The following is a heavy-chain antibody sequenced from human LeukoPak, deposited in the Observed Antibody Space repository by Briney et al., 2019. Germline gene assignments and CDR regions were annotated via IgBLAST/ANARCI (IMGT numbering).Heavy chain of an antibody. D-gene: IGHD1/OR15-1a*01. V-gene: IGHV3-23*01. CDR2: IRSSGDST. CDR1: GFIFSNYA. J-gene: IGHJ4*02. CDR3: AKGNWNKLEVFDY. Sequence: GGSLRLSCAASGFIFSNYAMSWVRQAPGKGLERVSGIRSSGDSTYYADSVKGRFTISRDNSKNTLYLQMNSLRAEDTALYYCAKGNWNKLEVFDYWGQGTLVTVSS.